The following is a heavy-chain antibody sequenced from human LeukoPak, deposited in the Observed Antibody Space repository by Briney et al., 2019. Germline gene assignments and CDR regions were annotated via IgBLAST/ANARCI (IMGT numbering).Heavy chain of an antibody. CDR3: ARDVSTVTTVIDY. V-gene: IGHV3-30*04. J-gene: IGHJ4*02. Sequence: SGGSLRLSCAASGFTFSSYAMHWVRQAPGKGLEWVAVISYDGSNKYYADSVKGRFTISRDNSKNTLYPQMNSLRAEDTAVYYCARDVSTVTTVIDYWGQGTLVTVSS. CDR1: GFTFSSYA. D-gene: IGHD4-17*01. CDR2: ISYDGSNK.